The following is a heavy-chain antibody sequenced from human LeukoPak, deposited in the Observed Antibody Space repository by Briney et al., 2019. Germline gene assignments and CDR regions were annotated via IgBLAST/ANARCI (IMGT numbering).Heavy chain of an antibody. V-gene: IGHV5-51*01. CDR1: GYSFTNYW. J-gene: IGHJ4*02. D-gene: IGHD2-2*01. CDR3: ARELQFCSTANCYTRDF. Sequence: GGSLRLSCKGSGYSFTNYWIGWVRQMPGKGLEWVGLIYPGDSDTRYSPSFQGQVTISADKSINTAYLQWSSLKASDTAMYYCARELQFCSTANCYTRDFWGQGTLVTVSS. CDR2: IYPGDSDT.